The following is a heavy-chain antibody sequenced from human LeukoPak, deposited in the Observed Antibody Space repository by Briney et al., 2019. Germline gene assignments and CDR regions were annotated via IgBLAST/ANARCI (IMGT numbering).Heavy chain of an antibody. Sequence: SQTLSLTCAISGDSVSSNSAAWNWIRQSPSRGLEWLGRTYYRSKWYNDYAVSVKSRITINLDSSKNHFSLLLNSVTPDDTAVYYRARGGIGYCSRSSCYFDYWGQGILVTVSS. J-gene: IGHJ4*02. CDR1: GDSVSSNSAA. D-gene: IGHD2-15*01. V-gene: IGHV6-1*01. CDR2: TYYRSKWYN. CDR3: ARGGIGYCSRSSCYFDY.